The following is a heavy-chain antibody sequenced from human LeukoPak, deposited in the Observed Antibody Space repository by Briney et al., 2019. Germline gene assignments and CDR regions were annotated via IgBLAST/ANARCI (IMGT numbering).Heavy chain of an antibody. Sequence: GGSLRLSCAASGFTISRNDMNWVRQAPGKGLEWVAVIYSGGTTYYADSVKGRFTISRDNSKNTLYLQMDSLRVEDTAVYYCARSWDARLNFDYWGQGTLVTVSS. CDR2: IYSGGTT. CDR1: GFTISRND. J-gene: IGHJ4*02. D-gene: IGHD1-26*01. CDR3: ARSWDARLNFDY. V-gene: IGHV3-66*02.